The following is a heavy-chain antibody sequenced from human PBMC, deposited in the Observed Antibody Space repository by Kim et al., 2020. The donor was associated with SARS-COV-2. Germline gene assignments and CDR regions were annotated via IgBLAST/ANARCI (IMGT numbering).Heavy chain of an antibody. CDR2: ISWNSGSI. J-gene: IGHJ5*02. V-gene: IGHV3-9*01. CDR1: GFTFGDYA. CDR3: AKDGSIAARPGWFDP. Sequence: GGSLRLSCAASGFTFGDYAMHWVRQAPGKGLEWVSGISWNSGSIGYADSVKGRFTISRDNAKNSLYLQMNSLRAEDTALYYCAKDGSIAARPGWFDPWGQGTLVTVSS. D-gene: IGHD6-6*01.